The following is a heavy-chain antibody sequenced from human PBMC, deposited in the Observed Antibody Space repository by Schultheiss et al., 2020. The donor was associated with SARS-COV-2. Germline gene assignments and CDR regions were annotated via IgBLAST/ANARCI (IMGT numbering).Heavy chain of an antibody. CDR1: GFTFSSYG. CDR3: ARGNWGYSYGMDV. V-gene: IGHV3-33*08. D-gene: IGHD7-27*01. CDR2: IWSDGSNR. J-gene: IGHJ6*02. Sequence: GGSLRLSCAASGFTFSSYGIHWVRQAPGKGLEWVAVIWSDGSNRYYADSVKGRFTISRDNSRNTLYLHMNSLRVEDTGVYFCARGNWGYSYGMDVWGQGTTVTVSS.